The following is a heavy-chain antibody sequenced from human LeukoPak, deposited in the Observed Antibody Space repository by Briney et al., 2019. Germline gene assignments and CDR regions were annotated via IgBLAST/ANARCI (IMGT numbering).Heavy chain of an antibody. J-gene: IGHJ6*02. CDR3: ARSRWELLPSHYYYGMDV. Sequence: GGSLRLSCAASGFNFSSYAMHWVRQAPGKGLEWVAVISYDGSNKYYADSVKGRYTISRDNSKNTLYLQMNSLRAEDTAVYYCARSRWELLPSHYYYGMDVWGQGTTVTVSS. CDR1: GFNFSSYA. D-gene: IGHD1-26*01. CDR2: ISYDGSNK. V-gene: IGHV3-30-3*01.